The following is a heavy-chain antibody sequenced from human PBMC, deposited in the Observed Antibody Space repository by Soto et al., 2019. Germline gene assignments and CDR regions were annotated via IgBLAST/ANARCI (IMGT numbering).Heavy chain of an antibody. D-gene: IGHD6-19*01. CDR1: GGSFSGYY. V-gene: IGHV4-34*01. J-gene: IGHJ6*02. Sequence: ASEALSLTCAVYGGSFSGYYWRWIRQPPGKGLEWIGEINHSGSTNYNPSLKSRVTISVDTSKNQFSLKLSSVTAADTAVYYCARGGGVAGTWGYYYYGMDVWGQGTTVPVSS. CDR3: ARGGGVAGTWGYYYYGMDV. CDR2: INHSGST.